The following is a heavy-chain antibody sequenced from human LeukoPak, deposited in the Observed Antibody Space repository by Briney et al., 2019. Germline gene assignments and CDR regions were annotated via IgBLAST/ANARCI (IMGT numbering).Heavy chain of an antibody. D-gene: IGHD3-22*01. CDR1: GGSISSYY. Sequence: SETLSLTCTVSGGSISSYYWSWIRQPAGKGLEWIGRIYISGSGSTNYNPSLKSRVTISVDTSKNQFSLKLSSVTAADTAVYYCARVDSSGYYEHWYFDLWGRGTLVTVSS. CDR2: IYISGSGST. CDR3: ARVDSSGYYEHWYFDL. V-gene: IGHV4-4*07. J-gene: IGHJ2*01.